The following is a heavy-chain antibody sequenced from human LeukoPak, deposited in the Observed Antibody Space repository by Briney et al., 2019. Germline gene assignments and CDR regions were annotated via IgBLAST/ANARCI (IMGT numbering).Heavy chain of an antibody. J-gene: IGHJ4*02. D-gene: IGHD5-24*01. V-gene: IGHV3-43D*03. Sequence: GGSLRLSYAASGFTFDDYAMHWVRQAPGKGLEWVSLISWDGGSTYCADSVKGRFTISRDNSKNSLYLQMNSLRAEDTALYYCAKSVSGDGFQVFDYWGQGTLVTVSS. CDR3: AKSVSGDGFQVFDY. CDR1: GFTFDDYA. CDR2: ISWDGGST.